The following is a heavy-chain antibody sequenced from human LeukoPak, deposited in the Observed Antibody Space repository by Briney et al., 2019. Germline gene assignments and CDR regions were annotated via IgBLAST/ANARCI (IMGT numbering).Heavy chain of an antibody. CDR3: ARGPHVIANSWFDP. J-gene: IGHJ5*02. V-gene: IGHV1-8*03. CDR1: GYTFTSYD. D-gene: IGHD2-21*01. CDR2: MNPNSGNT. Sequence: ASVKVSCKASGYTFTSYDINWVRQATGQGLGLMGWMNPNSGNTGYAQKFQGRVTITRNTSISTAYMELSSLRSEDTAVYYCARGPHVIANSWFDPWGQGTLVTVSS.